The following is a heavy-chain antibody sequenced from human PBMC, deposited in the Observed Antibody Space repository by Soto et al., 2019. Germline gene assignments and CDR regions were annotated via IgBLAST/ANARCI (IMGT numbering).Heavy chain of an antibody. CDR1: GGSFSGYY. CDR3: ARAGPMVRGVIRYDY. D-gene: IGHD3-10*01. Sequence: QVQLQQWGAGLLKPSETLSLTCAVYGGSFSGYYWSWIRQPPGKGLEWIGEINHSGSTNYNPSLKGRVTISVDTSKNQFSLKLSSVTAADTAVYYCARAGPMVRGVIRYDYWGQGTLVTVSS. J-gene: IGHJ4*02. CDR2: INHSGST. V-gene: IGHV4-34*01.